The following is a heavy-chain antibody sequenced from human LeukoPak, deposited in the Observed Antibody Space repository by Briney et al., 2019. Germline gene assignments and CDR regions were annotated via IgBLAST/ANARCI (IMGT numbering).Heavy chain of an antibody. J-gene: IGHJ4*02. V-gene: IGHV3-21*01. Sequence: GGSLSLSCAASGFTFSSYSMNWVRQAPGKGLEWVSSISSSSSYIYYADSVKGRFTISRDNAKNSLYLQMNSLRAEDTAVYYCARGSSSWAICSGGSCYSDDYWGQGTLVTVSS. D-gene: IGHD2-15*01. CDR1: GFTFSSYS. CDR2: ISSSSSYI. CDR3: ARGSSSWAICSGGSCYSDDY.